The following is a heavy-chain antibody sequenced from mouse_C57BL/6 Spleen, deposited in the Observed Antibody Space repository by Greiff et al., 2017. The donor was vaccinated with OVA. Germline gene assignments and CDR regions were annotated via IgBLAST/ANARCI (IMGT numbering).Heavy chain of an antibody. V-gene: IGHV14-1*01. CDR3: TTDYYEAWFAY. CDR1: GFNIKDYY. Sequence: VQLQQSGAELVRPGASVKLSCTASGFNIKDYYMHWVKQRPEQGLEWIGRIDPEDGDTEYAPKFQGKATMTADTSSNTAYLQLSSLTSEDTAVDYCTTDYYEAWFAYWGQGTLVTVSA. D-gene: IGHD1-1*01. CDR2: IDPEDGDT. J-gene: IGHJ3*01.